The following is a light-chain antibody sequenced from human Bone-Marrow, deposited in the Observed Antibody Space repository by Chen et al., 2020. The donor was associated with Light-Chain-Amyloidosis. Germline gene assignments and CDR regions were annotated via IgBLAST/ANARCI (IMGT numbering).Light chain of an antibody. CDR2: DVN. Sequence: QTALTQPASVSGSPGQSITISCTGTSSDVGAYNYVSWYQQHPGKAPKLIIYDVNNRPSGVSSRFSGSKSGNTASLTICGLQAEDEAEYYCSSYSTTSADVVFGGGTKLIVL. CDR3: SSYSTTSADVV. J-gene: IGLJ2*01. CDR1: SSDVGAYNY. V-gene: IGLV2-14*01.